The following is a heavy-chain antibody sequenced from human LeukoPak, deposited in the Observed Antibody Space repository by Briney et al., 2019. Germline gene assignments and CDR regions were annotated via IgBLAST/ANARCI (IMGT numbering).Heavy chain of an antibody. CDR2: INPNSGGT. Sequence: ASVKVSCKASGYTFTGYYMHWVRQAPGQGFEWMGWINPNSGGTNYAQKFQGRVTMTRDTSISTAYMELSRLRSDDTAVYYCARERGDSSSWYSMDWYGVYSYYFDYWGQGTLVTVSS. D-gene: IGHD6-13*01. CDR3: ARERGDSSSWYSMDWYGVYSYYFDY. J-gene: IGHJ4*02. V-gene: IGHV1-2*02. CDR1: GYTFTGYY.